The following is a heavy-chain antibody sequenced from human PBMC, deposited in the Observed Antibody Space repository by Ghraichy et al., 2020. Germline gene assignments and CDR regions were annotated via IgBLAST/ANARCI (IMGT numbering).Heavy chain of an antibody. CDR1: GGSIRSSSYY. J-gene: IGHJ4*02. CDR2: IYYSGST. D-gene: IGHD2-2*01. CDR3: ARHRPRYCSSTSCYSYSFDY. Sequence: SETLSLTCSVSGGSIRSSSYYWGWIRQPPGKGLEWIGNIYYSGSTYYNPSLKSRVTISVDTSKNQFSLKLSSVTAADTAGYYCARHRPRYCSSTSCYSYSFDYWGQGTLVTVSS. V-gene: IGHV4-39*01.